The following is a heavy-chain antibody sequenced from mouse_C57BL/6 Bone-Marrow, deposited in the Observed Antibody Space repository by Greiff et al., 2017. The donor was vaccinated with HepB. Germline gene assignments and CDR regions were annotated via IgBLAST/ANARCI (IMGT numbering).Heavy chain of an antibody. J-gene: IGHJ2*01. D-gene: IGHD1-1*01. Sequence: QGQLQQSGPELVKPGASVRISCKASGYAFSSSWMNWVKQRPGKGLEWIGRMYPGDGDTNYNGKFKGKATLTADKSSSTAYMQLSSLTSEDSAVYFCARRNYYDSSYDYWGKGTTLTVSS. CDR1: GYAFSSSW. V-gene: IGHV1-82*01. CDR3: ARRNYYDSSYDY. CDR2: MYPGDGDT.